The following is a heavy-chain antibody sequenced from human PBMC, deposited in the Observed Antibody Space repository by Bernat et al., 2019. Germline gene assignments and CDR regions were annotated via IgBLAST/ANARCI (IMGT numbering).Heavy chain of an antibody. CDR3: ASGGRTHEYYFDF. CDR2: ISYDGSKK. V-gene: IGHV3-30*04. CDR1: GFAFSGYG. Sequence: VQLLESGGGLVQPGGSLRLSCAGSGFAFSGYGMHWVRQAPGKGLQWVTIISYDGSKKDYADSVKGRFTISRDNSKNTLYLQMNSLRVEDTAVYYCASGGRTHEYYFDFWGQGTRVTVSS. D-gene: IGHD1-14*01. J-gene: IGHJ4*02.